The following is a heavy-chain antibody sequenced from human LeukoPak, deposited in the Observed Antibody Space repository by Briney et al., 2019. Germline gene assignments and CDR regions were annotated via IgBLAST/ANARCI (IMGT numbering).Heavy chain of an antibody. Sequence: PGGSLRLSCAASGFSFGTSPMSWVRQPPGKGLEWVSAMNNGPGATFYRDSVRGRFTISRDDSKSTLYLQMNSLRAEDTGTYYCAKTYYDLLDVWGQGTTVTVSS. CDR2: MNNGPGAT. J-gene: IGHJ6*02. D-gene: IGHD2/OR15-2a*01. CDR3: AKTYYDLLDV. V-gene: IGHV3-23*01. CDR1: GFSFGTSP.